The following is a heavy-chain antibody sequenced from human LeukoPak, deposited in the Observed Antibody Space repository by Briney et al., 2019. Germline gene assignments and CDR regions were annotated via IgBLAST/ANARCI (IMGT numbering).Heavy chain of an antibody. CDR1: GFTFSSYW. CDR2: INSDGSST. J-gene: IGHJ5*02. D-gene: IGHD2-21*02. V-gene: IGHV3-74*03. CDR3: ARSANCGGDCS. Sequence: GGSLRLSCALSGFTFSSYWMHWVRQAPGKGLVWVSCINSDGSSTTYADSVKGRFTISRDNAKNTLYLQMNSLRAEDTAVYDCARSANCGGDCSWGQGTLVTVSS.